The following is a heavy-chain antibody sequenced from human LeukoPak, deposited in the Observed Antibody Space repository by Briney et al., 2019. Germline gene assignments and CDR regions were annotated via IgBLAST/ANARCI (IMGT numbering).Heavy chain of an antibody. CDR3: ARTNYDRSGYYYPQGMDV. D-gene: IGHD3-22*01. J-gene: IGHJ6*02. CDR2: IYYTGST. V-gene: IGHV4-31*03. Sequence: SETLSLTCTVSGGSISSGGYYWSWIRQYSGKGLEWIGYIYYTGSTYYNPSLKSRVIISVDTSKNQLSLKLSSVTAADTAVYYCARTNYDRSGYYYPQGMDVWGQGTTVTVSS. CDR1: GGSISSGGYY.